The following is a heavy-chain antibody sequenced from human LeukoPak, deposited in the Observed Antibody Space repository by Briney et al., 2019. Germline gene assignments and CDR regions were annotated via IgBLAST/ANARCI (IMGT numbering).Heavy chain of an antibody. Sequence: GGSLRLSCAASGFSFSTSPMSWVCQPPGKGLEWVSAMNNGPGATFYRDSVRGRFTISRDDSKSTLYLQMNSLRAEDTGTYYCAKTHYDLLDVWGQGTTVTVSS. V-gene: IGHV3-23*01. CDR1: GFSFSTSP. CDR3: AKTHYDLLDV. CDR2: MNNGPGAT. J-gene: IGHJ6*02. D-gene: IGHD5-12*01.